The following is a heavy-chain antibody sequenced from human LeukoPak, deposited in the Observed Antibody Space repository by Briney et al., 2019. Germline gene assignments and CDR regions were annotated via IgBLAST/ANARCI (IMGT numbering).Heavy chain of an antibody. D-gene: IGHD3-10*01. V-gene: IGHV4-34*01. Sequence: PSETLSLTCAVYGGSFSGYYWSWIRQPPGKGLEWIGEINHSGSTNYNPSLKSRVTISVDTSKNQFSLKLSSVTAADTAVYYCAGADYYGSGSYQLYYFDYWGQGTLVTVSS. CDR3: AGADYYGSGSYQLYYFDY. CDR2: INHSGST. CDR1: GGSFSGYY. J-gene: IGHJ4*02.